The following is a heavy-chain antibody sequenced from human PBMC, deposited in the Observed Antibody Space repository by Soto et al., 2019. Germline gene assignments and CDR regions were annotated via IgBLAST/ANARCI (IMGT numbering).Heavy chain of an antibody. V-gene: IGHV3-74*01. CDR3: AAWSHIVPVLPPGVLDI. CDR2: INVDGSIT. D-gene: IGHD2-21*01. J-gene: IGHJ3*02. CDR1: GFTFSSYW. Sequence: EVQLVESGGGLVQPGGSLRLSCVASGFTFSSYWRNWVRQVPGKGLVWFSRINVDGSITDYADSVKVRFTVSRDNAKNTMYLQMNGLGAEHSAIYDCAAWSHIVPVLPPGVLDIWGQGARVTVSS.